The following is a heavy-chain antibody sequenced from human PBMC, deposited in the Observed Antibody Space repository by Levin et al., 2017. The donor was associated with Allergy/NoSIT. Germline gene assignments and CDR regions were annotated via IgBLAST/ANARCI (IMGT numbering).Heavy chain of an antibody. CDR2: ISYDGSKK. CDR1: GFTFTSNG. J-gene: IGHJ1*01. V-gene: IGHV3-30*03. Sequence: GGSLRLSCVASGFTFTSNGMSWVRQAPGKGLEWATVISYDGSKKFYADSVEGRFTISRDNSRNTLYLQMDSLRAEDTAVYYCAGGYGDYTKMEHWGQGTLVTVSS. CDR3: AGGYGDYTKMEH. D-gene: IGHD4-17*01.